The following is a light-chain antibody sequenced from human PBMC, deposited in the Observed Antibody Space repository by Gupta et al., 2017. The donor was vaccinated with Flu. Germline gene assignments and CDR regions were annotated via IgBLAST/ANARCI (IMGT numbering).Light chain of an antibody. J-gene: IGLJ2*01. CDR3: SPPKSSSARGLV. Sequence: TIASTGTSSDVESFNYVSWYQQHPGKAPNIIIYDVDNRPSGVANRFSGSKSGNTASLTISALQAEDEADDYCSPPKSSSARGLVFGGGTKLTVL. V-gene: IGLV2-14*03. CDR2: DVD. CDR1: SSDVESFNY.